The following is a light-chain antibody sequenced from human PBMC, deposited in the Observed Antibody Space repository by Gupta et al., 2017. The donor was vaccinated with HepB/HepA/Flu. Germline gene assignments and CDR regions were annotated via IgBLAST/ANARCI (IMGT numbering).Light chain of an antibody. CDR2: AAS. V-gene: IGKV1-39*01. J-gene: IGKJ4*01. Sequence: DIQMTHSPSSLSASVGDRVTITCRASDNIMTYLNWYQHKPGEAPKLLIYAASCLQTGVPSRFSGSGSGTHFTLTITRLQPQDFATYYCQHTFSVPLAFGGGTKVDI. CDR3: QHTFSVPLA. CDR1: DNIMTY.